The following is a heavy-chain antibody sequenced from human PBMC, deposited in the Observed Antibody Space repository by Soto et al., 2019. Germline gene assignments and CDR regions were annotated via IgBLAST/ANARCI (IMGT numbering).Heavy chain of an antibody. CDR3: ARGVGSGIYYNQYNWFDP. V-gene: IGHV1-18*01. CDR2: INVYNGNT. J-gene: IGHJ5*02. CDR1: GYTFTTYG. Sequence: GASVKVSCKASGYTFTTYGISWVRQAPGQGLEWMGWINVYNGNTKYAQKLQGRVTMTTDTSTSTAYMELRSLISDDTAVYYYARGVGSGIYYNQYNWFDPWGQGTLVTVSS. D-gene: IGHD3-10*01.